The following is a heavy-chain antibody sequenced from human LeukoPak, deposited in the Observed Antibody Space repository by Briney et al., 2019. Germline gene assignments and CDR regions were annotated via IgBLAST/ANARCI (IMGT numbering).Heavy chain of an antibody. V-gene: IGHV4-39*07. CDR1: GGSISSSSYY. CDR2: IYYSGST. J-gene: IGHJ6*03. CDR3: ARTFGGSGYYYYYYMDV. D-gene: IGHD3-10*01. Sequence: PSETLSLTCTVSGGSISSSSYYWGWIRQPPGKGLEWIGSIYYSGSTYYNPSLKSRVTISVDTSKNQFSLKLSSVTAADTAVYYCARTFGGSGYYYYYYMDVWGKGTTVTISS.